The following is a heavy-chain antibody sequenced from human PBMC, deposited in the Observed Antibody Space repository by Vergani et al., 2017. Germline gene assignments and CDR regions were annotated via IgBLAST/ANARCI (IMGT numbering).Heavy chain of an antibody. J-gene: IGHJ4*02. Sequence: QVQLQQWGAGLLKPSETLSLTCAVYGGSFSGYYWSWIRQPPGKGLEWIGEINHSGSTNYNPSLKRRVTISVDTSKNQFSLKLSSVTAADTAVYYCAGRADIVVVVAATPLDYWGQGTLVTVSS. CDR2: INHSGST. V-gene: IGHV4-34*01. D-gene: IGHD2-15*01. CDR1: GGSFSGYY. CDR3: AGRADIVVVVAATPLDY.